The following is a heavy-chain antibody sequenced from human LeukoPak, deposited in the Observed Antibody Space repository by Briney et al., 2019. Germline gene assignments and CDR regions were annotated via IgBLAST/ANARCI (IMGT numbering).Heavy chain of an antibody. CDR3: VRENAGGGSYGRFDY. V-gene: IGHV4-39*07. J-gene: IGHJ4*02. CDR1: GGSISSSNYY. D-gene: IGHD1-26*01. CDR2: IYYSGST. Sequence: SETLSLTCTVSGGSISSSNYYWGWIRQPPGKGLEWIGNIYYSGSTYYNPSLKSRVTISVDTSKNQLSLKLSSVTAADTAVYYCVRENAGGGSYGRFDYWGQGTLVTVSS.